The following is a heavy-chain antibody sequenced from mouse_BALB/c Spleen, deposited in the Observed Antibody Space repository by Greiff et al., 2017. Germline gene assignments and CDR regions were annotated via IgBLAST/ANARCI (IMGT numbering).Heavy chain of an antibody. CDR3: ARSSTATFYFDY. J-gene: IGHJ2*01. CDR2: ILPGSGST. D-gene: IGHD1-2*01. V-gene: IGHV1-9*01. CDR1: GYTFSSYW. Sequence: VQLQQSGAELMKPGASVKISCKATGYTFSSYWIEWVKQRPGHGLEWIGEILPGSGSTNYNEKFKGKATFTAETSSNTAYMQLSSLTSEDSAVYYCARSSTATFYFDYWGQGTTLTVSS.